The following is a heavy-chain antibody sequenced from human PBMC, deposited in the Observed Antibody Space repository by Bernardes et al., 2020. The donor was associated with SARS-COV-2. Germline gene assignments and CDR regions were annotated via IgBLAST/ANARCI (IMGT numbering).Heavy chain of an antibody. Sequence: ASVKVSCKASGYTFTSYGISWVRQAPGQGLEWMGWISAYNGNTNYAQKLQGRVTMTTDTSTSTAYMELRSLRSDDTAVYYCAGDEGVIVVVPAAISYYYYGMDVWGQGTTVTVSS. J-gene: IGHJ6*02. CDR3: AGDEGVIVVVPAAISYYYYGMDV. D-gene: IGHD2-2*02. CDR1: GYTFTSYG. CDR2: ISAYNGNT. V-gene: IGHV1-18*01.